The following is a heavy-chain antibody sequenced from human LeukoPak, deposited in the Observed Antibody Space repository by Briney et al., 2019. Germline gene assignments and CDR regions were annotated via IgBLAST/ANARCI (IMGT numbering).Heavy chain of an antibody. J-gene: IGHJ4*02. Sequence: PGGSLRLSCAASGFTFSSYSMNWVRQAPGKGLEWVSSISSSSSYIYYADSVKGRFTISRDNAKNSLYLQMNSLRAEDTAVYYCARDYSRMTTVTTGYCYWGQGTLVTVSS. D-gene: IGHD4-17*01. CDR1: GFTFSSYS. V-gene: IGHV3-21*01. CDR3: ARDYSRMTTVTTGYCY. CDR2: ISSSSSYI.